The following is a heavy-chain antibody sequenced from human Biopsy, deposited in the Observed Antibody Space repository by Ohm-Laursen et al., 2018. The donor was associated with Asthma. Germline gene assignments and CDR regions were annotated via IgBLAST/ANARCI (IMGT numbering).Heavy chain of an antibody. Sequence: SLRLSCAASGFTFSSYGMDWVRQAPGKGLEWVALMSYDGSIKDYADSVKGRFTISRDNSMNTLYLHMNSLRVEDTAVYYCARGLDYSGRFGFDYWGQGTLVTVSS. D-gene: IGHD3-10*01. CDR2: MSYDGSIK. J-gene: IGHJ4*02. CDR3: ARGLDYSGRFGFDY. CDR1: GFTFSSYG. V-gene: IGHV3-33*05.